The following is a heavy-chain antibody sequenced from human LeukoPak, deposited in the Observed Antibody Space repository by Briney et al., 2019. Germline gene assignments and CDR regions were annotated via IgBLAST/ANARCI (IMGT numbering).Heavy chain of an antibody. CDR3: AREYSASEH. D-gene: IGHD5-12*01. Sequence: ASVKVSCKASGYTFVGYYLHWVRQAPGQGLEWMAWIDPYTGSTHYAQKFQGRITVTRDTSVSTTYMELSWLTSDDTARYYCAREYSASEHWGQGTLVTVSS. CDR2: IDPYTGST. V-gene: IGHV1-2*02. J-gene: IGHJ4*02. CDR1: GYTFVGYY.